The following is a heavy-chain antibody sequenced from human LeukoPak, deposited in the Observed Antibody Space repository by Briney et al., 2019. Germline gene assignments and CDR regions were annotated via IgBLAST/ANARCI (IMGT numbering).Heavy chain of an antibody. CDR2: IYPGDSDT. V-gene: IGHV5-51*01. Sequence: GESLKISCKGSGYSFTSYWIGWVRQMPGKGLEWMGIIYPGDSDTRYSPSFQGQVTTSADKSISTAYLQWSSLKASDTAMYYCARVIAVADYYYGMDVWGQGTTVTVSS. CDR1: GYSFTSYW. D-gene: IGHD6-19*01. CDR3: ARVIAVADYYYGMDV. J-gene: IGHJ6*02.